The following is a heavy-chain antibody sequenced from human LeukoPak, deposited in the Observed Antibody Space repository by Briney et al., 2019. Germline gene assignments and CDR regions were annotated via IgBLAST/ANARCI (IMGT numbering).Heavy chain of an antibody. CDR3: ARGDFESGTYNDAFDI. Sequence: GGSLRLSCAASGLTFSNAWMSWVRQAPGKGLEWVANIKPDGSEKFSVDSVKGRFTISRDNAKNSLYLQMNSLRVDDTAVYYCARGDFESGTYNDAFDIWGQGTMVTVS. J-gene: IGHJ3*02. CDR2: IKPDGSEK. D-gene: IGHD1-26*01. V-gene: IGHV3-7*01. CDR1: GLTFSNAW.